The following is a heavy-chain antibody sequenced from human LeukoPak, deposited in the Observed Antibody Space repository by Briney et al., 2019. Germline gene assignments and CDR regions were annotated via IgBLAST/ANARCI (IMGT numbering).Heavy chain of an antibody. CDR2: ISGSGGST. V-gene: IGHV3-23*01. CDR1: GFTFSSYA. Sequence: PGGSLRLSCAASGFTFSSYAMSWVRQAPGKGLERVSAISGSGGSTYYADSVKGRFTISRDNSKNTLYLQMNSLRAEDTAVYYCAAHTYGSGSYDYFDYWGQGTLVTVSS. D-gene: IGHD3-10*01. J-gene: IGHJ4*02. CDR3: AAHTYGSGSYDYFDY.